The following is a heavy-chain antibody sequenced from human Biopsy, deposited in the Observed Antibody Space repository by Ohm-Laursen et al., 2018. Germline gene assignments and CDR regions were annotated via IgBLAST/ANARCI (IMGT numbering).Heavy chain of an antibody. V-gene: IGHV4-59*01. CDR1: GDSISSYY. CDR2: IYDRGST. J-gene: IGHJ4*02. CDR3: ARGMRSSGWPYFDS. Sequence: GTLSLTCIVSGDSISSYYWTWIRQPPGQGLEYIGYIYDRGSTANYNPSLESRVTMSVDMPKNQFSLKLSSVTAADTAIYYCARGMRSSGWPYFDSWGQGTLVTVSS. D-gene: IGHD6-25*01.